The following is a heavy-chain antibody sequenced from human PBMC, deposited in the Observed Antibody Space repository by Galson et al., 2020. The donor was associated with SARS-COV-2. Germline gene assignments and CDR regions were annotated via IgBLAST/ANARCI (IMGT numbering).Heavy chain of an antibody. V-gene: IGHV3-30*04. D-gene: IGHD1-26*01. CDR3: ARARSGSYREAFDI. Sequence: QLGESLKISCAASGFTFSSYAMHWVRQAPGKGLHWVAVISYDGSTKYYADSVKGRFTISRDNSKNTLFLQMNSLRAEDTAVYYCARARSGSYREAFDIWGQGTMVTVSS. CDR1: GFTFSSYA. J-gene: IGHJ3*02. CDR2: ISYDGSTK.